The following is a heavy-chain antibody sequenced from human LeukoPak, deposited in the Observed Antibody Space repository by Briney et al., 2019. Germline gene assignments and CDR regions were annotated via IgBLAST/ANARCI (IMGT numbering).Heavy chain of an antibody. V-gene: IGHV4-4*02. CDR1: GGSISSSNW. CDR2: IYHSGST. D-gene: IGHD2-21*02. Sequence: SETLSLTCAVSGGSISSSNWWSWVRQPPGKGLEWIGEIYHSGSTNYNPSLKSRVTISVDKSKNQFSLKLSSVTAADTTVYYCAVYCGGDCYSGVNNWFDPWGQGTLVTVSS. CDR3: AVYCGGDCYSGVNNWFDP. J-gene: IGHJ5*02.